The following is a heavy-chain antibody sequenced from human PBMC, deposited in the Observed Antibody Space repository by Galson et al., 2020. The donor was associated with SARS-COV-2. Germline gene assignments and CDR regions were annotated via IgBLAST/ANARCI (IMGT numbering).Heavy chain of an antibody. J-gene: IGHJ2*01. D-gene: IGHD3-22*01. CDR1: GYSVSTTNY. V-gene: IGHV4-38-2*02. CDR3: ARQGVDMIVLVTVPGWYFDL. Sequence: SETLSLTCTVSGYSVSTTNYWGWVRQPPGRGLEWIGSVYPSGTTYYNPSLKSRVTISVDTSKNQFSLRLDSVTAADTALYYCARQGVDMIVLVTVPGWYFDLWGRGTLVTVSS. CDR2: VYPSGTT.